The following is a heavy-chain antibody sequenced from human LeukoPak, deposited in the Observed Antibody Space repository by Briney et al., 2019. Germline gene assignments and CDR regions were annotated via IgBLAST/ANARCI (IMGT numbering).Heavy chain of an antibody. Sequence: GESLKISCKGSGYSFTSYWIGWVRQMPGKGLEWMGIIYPGDSDTRYSPSFQGQVTISADKSISTAYLQWSSLKAWDTAMYYCARLPHYYDSSGYYYDWFDPWGQGTLVTVSS. V-gene: IGHV5-51*01. CDR3: ARLPHYYDSSGYYYDWFDP. D-gene: IGHD3-22*01. CDR1: GYSFTSYW. J-gene: IGHJ5*02. CDR2: IYPGDSDT.